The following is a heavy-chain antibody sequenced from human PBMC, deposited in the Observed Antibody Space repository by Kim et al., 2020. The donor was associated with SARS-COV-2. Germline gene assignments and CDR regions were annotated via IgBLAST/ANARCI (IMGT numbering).Heavy chain of an antibody. CDR1: GFTFSSYA. J-gene: IGHJ4*01. V-gene: IGHV3-23*01. CDR2: ISGSADST. CDR3: ATASRVAGTTSRVFDY. D-gene: IGHD1-7*01. Sequence: GGSLRLSCAASGFTFSSYAMHWVRQAPGKGLEWVSLISGSADSTYYADSVKGRFTISRDNSKNTLFLQMNSLRADDAAIYYCATASRVAGTTSRVFDYWG.